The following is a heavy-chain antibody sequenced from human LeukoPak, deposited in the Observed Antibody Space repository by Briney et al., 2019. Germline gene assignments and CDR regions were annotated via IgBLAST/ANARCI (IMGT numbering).Heavy chain of an antibody. V-gene: IGHV1-18*01. D-gene: IGHD3-10*01. CDR3: ARGPNVLLWFGELFDLDY. J-gene: IGHJ4*02. CDR1: GGTFSSYA. Sequence: RASVKVSCKASGGTFSSYAISWVRQAPGQGLEWMGWISAYNGDTNYAQKLQGRVTMTTDTSTSTAYMELRSLRSDDTAVYYCARGPNVLLWFGELFDLDYWGQGTLVTVSS. CDR2: ISAYNGDT.